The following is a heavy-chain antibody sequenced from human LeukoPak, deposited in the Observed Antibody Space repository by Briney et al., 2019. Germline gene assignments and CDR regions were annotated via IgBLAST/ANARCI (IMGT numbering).Heavy chain of an antibody. CDR3: AREFSWSGFFDY. V-gene: IGHV4-39*07. CDR2: MYYSGST. Sequence: SSETLSLTCTVSGGSISSSSYYWGWIRQPPGKGLEWIGSMYYSGSTYYNPSLNSRVTISVDTPKNQFSLKLSSVTAADTAVYYCAREFSWSGFFDYWGQGTLVTVSS. J-gene: IGHJ4*02. CDR1: GGSISSSSYY. D-gene: IGHD3-3*01.